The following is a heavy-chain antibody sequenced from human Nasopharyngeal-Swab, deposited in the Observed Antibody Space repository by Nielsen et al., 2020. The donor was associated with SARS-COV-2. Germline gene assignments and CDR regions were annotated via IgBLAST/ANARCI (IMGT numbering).Heavy chain of an antibody. CDR3: AKDGGGLTGDLYYFDY. V-gene: IGHV3-11*01. CDR1: GFTFSDYY. D-gene: IGHD7-27*01. CDR2: IGVSGSTI. Sequence: GESLKISCAASGFTFSDYYMSWIRQAPGKGLEWVSYIGVSGSTIYYADSVRGRFTISRDNAKNSLYLQMNSLRAEDTALYYCAKDGGGLTGDLYYFDYWGQGTLVTVSS. J-gene: IGHJ4*02.